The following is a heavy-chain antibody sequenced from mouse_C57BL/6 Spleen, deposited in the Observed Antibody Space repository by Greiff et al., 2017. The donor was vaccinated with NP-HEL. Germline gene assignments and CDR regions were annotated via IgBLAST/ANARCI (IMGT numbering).Heavy chain of an antibody. CDR3: ARKWDSYYAMDY. J-gene: IGHJ4*01. CDR1: GFTFSDYG. CDR2: ISSGSSTI. D-gene: IGHD4-1*01. Sequence: EVKLVESGGGLVKPGGSLKLSCAASGFTFSDYGMHWVRQAPEKGLEWVAYISSGSSTIYYADTVKGRFTISRDNAKNTLFLQMTSLRSEDTAMYYCARKWDSYYAMDYWGQGTSVTVSS. V-gene: IGHV5-17*01.